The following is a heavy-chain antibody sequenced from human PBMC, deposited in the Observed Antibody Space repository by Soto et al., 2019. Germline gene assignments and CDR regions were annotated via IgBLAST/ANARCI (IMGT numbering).Heavy chain of an antibody. CDR1: GFTFSSYG. J-gene: IGHJ6*02. D-gene: IGHD2-2*01. V-gene: IGHV3-30*03. CDR2: ISYDGSNK. CDR3: AREKIVVVPAAIIYYYYYGMDV. Sequence: GGSLRLSCAASGFTFSSYGMHWVRQAPGKGLEWVAVISYDGSNKYYADSVKGRFTISRDNSKNTLYLQMNSLRAEDTAVYYCAREKIVVVPAAIIYYYYYGMDVWGQGTTVTVSS.